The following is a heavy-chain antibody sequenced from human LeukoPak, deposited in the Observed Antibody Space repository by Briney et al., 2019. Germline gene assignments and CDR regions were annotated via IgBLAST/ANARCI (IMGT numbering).Heavy chain of an antibody. CDR1: GFTFSSYA. V-gene: IGHV3-30-3*01. CDR2: ISYDGSNK. CDR3: AKDAQKWELRVGLDV. D-gene: IGHD1-26*01. Sequence: GGSLRLSCAASGFTFSSYAMHWVRQAPGKGLEWVAVISYDGSNKYYADSVKGRFTISRDNSKNSLYLQMNSLRAEDTALYYCAKDAQKWELRVGLDVWGQGTTVTVSS. J-gene: IGHJ6*02.